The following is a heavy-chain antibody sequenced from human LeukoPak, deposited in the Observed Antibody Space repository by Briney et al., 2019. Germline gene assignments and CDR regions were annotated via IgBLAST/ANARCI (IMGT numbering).Heavy chain of an antibody. CDR1: GFIFGKYW. CDR2: IKLDGSEK. J-gene: IGHJ4*02. D-gene: IGHD3-3*01. V-gene: IGHV3-7*03. CDR3: ARDQYDTWSRRGNFDS. Sequence: GGSLRLSCVASGFIFGKYWMSLVRQAPGKGLEWVANIKLDGSEKNYVDSVKGRFTISRDNTKNSLYLQMNSLRVEDTAVFYCARDQYDTWSRRGNFDSWGQGTLVIVSS.